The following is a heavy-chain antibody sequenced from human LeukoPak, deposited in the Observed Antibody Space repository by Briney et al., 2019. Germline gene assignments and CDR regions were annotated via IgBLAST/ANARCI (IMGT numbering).Heavy chain of an antibody. V-gene: IGHV4-39*07. Sequence: SETLSLTCSVSGGSISSSSYYWGWIRQPPGKGLEWIGSIYYSGSTYYNPSLKSRVTISVDTSKNQFSLKLSSVTAAGTAVYYCARHYCSSTSCYGDLDYYYYYYMDVWGKGTTVTVSS. CDR1: GGSISSSSYY. CDR3: ARHYCSSTSCYGDLDYYYYYYMDV. J-gene: IGHJ6*03. D-gene: IGHD2-2*01. CDR2: IYYSGST.